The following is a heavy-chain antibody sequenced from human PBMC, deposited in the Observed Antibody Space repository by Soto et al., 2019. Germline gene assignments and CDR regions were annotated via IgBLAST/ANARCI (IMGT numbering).Heavy chain of an antibody. J-gene: IGHJ5*02. V-gene: IGHV4-38-2*02. CDR1: GYSISSGYY. CDR3: ARERKYDILTGYYKGPRWFDP. Sequence: SETLSLTCAVSGYSISSGYYWGWIRQPPGKGLEWIGSIYHSGSTYYNPSLRSRVTISVDTSKNQFSLKLSSVTAADTAVYYCARERKYDILTGYYKGPRWFDPWGQGTLVTVSS. D-gene: IGHD3-9*01. CDR2: IYHSGST.